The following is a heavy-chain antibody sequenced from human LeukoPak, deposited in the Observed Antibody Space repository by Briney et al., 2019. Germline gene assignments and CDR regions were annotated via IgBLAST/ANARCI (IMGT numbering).Heavy chain of an antibody. D-gene: IGHD5-12*01. Sequence: ASVTVSCKASGYTFTSYDMNWVRQATGQGLEWMGWMNPNSGNTGYAQKFQGRVTMTRNTSISTAYMELSSLRSEDTAVYYCARATPKSPIVATITKVDYWGQGTLVTVSS. V-gene: IGHV1-8*01. CDR1: GYTFTSYD. CDR2: MNPNSGNT. J-gene: IGHJ4*02. CDR3: ARATPKSPIVATITKVDY.